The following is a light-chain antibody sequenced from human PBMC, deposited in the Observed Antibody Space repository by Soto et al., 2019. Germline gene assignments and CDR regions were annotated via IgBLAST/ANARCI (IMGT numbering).Light chain of an antibody. V-gene: IGKV3-11*01. Sequence: DSVLTQSPSTLSSSPGERATLSCRASQSISNYLAWYQQKPGQAPRLLIYDASNRATGVPARFSGSGSGTAFTTNTSSREPEEFSVSYCQHRSNWPPRLTFGGGTQVEI. J-gene: IGKJ4*01. CDR3: QHRSNWPPRLT. CDR1: QSISNY. CDR2: DAS.